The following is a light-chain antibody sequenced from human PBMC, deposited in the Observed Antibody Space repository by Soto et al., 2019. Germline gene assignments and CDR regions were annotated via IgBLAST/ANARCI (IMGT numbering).Light chain of an antibody. CDR3: RQYNNWPLT. J-gene: IGKJ1*01. V-gene: IGKV3-15*01. CDR2: GAS. CDR1: QSISSK. Sequence: EFVLTQSPGPLSLSPGERTTLSCRAGQSISSKLAWYQQKPGQAPRLLIYGASTRATGIPARFSGSGSGTEFTLTISSLKYEDFAVYYCRQYNNWPLTFGQGTKVDIK.